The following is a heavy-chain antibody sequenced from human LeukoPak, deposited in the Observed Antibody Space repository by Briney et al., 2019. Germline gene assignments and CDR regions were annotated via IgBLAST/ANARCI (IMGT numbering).Heavy chain of an antibody. Sequence: PSETLSLTCAVYGGSFSGYYWSWIRQPPGKGLEWIGEINHSGSTNYNPSLKSRVTISVDTSKNQLSLKLSSVTAADTAVYYCARGAQFLYYYSYYMDVWGKGTTVTVSS. D-gene: IGHD2/OR15-2a*01. CDR2: INHSGST. CDR1: GGSFSGYY. J-gene: IGHJ6*03. V-gene: IGHV4-34*01. CDR3: ARGAQFLYYYSYYMDV.